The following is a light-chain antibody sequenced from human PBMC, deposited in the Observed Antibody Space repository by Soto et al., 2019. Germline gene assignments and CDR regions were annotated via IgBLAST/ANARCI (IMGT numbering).Light chain of an antibody. J-gene: IGLJ2*01. V-gene: IGLV2-14*01. CDR2: DVR. Sequence: QSALTQPASVSGSPGQSITISCTGTSSDVGGYNYVSWYQQHPGKAPKLMIYDVRYRPSGVSDRFSGSKSGNTASLTISGRQAEDEADYYCSSYTGSSTVVFGGGTKLTVL. CDR3: SSYTGSSTVV. CDR1: SSDVGGYNY.